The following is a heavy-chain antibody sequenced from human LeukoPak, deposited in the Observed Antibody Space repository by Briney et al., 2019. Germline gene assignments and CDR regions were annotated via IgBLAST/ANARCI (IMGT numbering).Heavy chain of an antibody. D-gene: IGHD3-3*01. V-gene: IGHV3-23*01. J-gene: IGHJ6*01. Sequence: GGSVRHLCAASGFNFSCYLMSWVRQAPGKGLEWVSAISGCGGSTYYAASVKGRFTISRDNSKKTLYLQMNSRRAHDTAVFYCAKMEEGSAYYPRYYYNDMVDLWRGTTVIVSS. CDR1: GFNFSCYL. CDR2: ISGCGGST. CDR3: AKMEEGSAYYPRYYYNDMVD.